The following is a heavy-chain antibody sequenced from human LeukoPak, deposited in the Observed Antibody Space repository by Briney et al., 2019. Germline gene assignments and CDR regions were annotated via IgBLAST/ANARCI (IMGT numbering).Heavy chain of an antibody. CDR1: ENIFNRYD. CDR2: TNLNSGNT. CDR3: AFRYCTGGSCPSPFDY. Sequence: GASVKVSCKAPENIFNRYDINWVRQATGQGLEWMGWTNLNSGNTGYAHKFQGRVTMTRTPSTSTAYMELSSLRSEDTAVYYCAFRYCTGGSCPSPFDYWGQGTLITVSS. J-gene: IGHJ4*02. V-gene: IGHV1-8*01. D-gene: IGHD2-15*01.